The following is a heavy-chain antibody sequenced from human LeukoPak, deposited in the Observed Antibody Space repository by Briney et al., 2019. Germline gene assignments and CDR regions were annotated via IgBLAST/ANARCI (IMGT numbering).Heavy chain of an antibody. J-gene: IGHJ4*02. Sequence: PGGSLRLSCAASGFTFDDYAMHWVRHAPGKGLEWVSGISWNSGSIGYADSVKGRFTISRDNAKNSLYLQMNSLRAEDTALYYCAKAPYYYGSGSYFDFDYWGQGTLVTVSS. D-gene: IGHD3-10*01. CDR3: AKAPYYYGSGSYFDFDY. CDR2: ISWNSGSI. CDR1: GFTFDDYA. V-gene: IGHV3-9*01.